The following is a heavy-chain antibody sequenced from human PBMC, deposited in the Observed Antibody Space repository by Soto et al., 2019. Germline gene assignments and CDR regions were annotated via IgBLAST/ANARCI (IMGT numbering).Heavy chain of an antibody. CDR3: ATSYDTGFDP. CDR1: GYPFIKYG. Sequence: QLQLVQSAAEVKKPGASVRVSCKAYGYPFIKYGISWIRQAPEQGLEWMGWIKVDSGYTNYAQKFQGRVTMTADTSSDTAVMELRSLRLDDTAVYFCATSYDTGFDPWVQGTLVSVSS. D-gene: IGHD3-9*01. V-gene: IGHV1-18*04. CDR2: IKVDSGYT. J-gene: IGHJ5*02.